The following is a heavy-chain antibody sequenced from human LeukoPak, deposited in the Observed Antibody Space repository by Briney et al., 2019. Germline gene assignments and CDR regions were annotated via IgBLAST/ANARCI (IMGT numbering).Heavy chain of an antibody. J-gene: IGHJ4*02. V-gene: IGHV4-30-4*01. D-gene: IGHD6-13*01. Sequence: SETLSLTCTVSGGSISSDNYYWNWIRQPPGKGLEWIGYIYYSGSIHYSPSLKSRVTISVDTSKNQFSLKLTSVTAADTAVYYCARVRSSWIHFDYWGQGTLVTVSS. CDR3: ARVRSSWIHFDY. CDR2: IYYSGSI. CDR1: GGSISSDNYY.